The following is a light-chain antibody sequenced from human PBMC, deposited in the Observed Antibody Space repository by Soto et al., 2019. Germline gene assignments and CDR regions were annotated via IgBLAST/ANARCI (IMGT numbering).Light chain of an antibody. J-gene: IGLJ2*01. Sequence: QSALTQPASLSGSPGQSITISCTGTSSDVGYYNYVSWYQQHPGKAPKVIIYEVSNRPSRVSYRFSGSKSGNTASLTISGLQAEDEADYYCSSYISGSSPVVFGGGTKLTVL. CDR2: EVS. CDR3: SSYISGSSPVV. V-gene: IGLV2-14*01. CDR1: SSDVGYYNY.